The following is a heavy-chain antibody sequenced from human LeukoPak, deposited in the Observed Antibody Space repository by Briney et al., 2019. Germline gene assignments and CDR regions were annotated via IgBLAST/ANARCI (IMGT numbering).Heavy chain of an antibody. V-gene: IGHV4-61*02. CDR3: ARGNSYYDSSGYFPWESFQH. CDR2: IYTSGST. D-gene: IGHD3-22*01. Sequence: SQTLSLTCTVSGGSISSGSYYWNWIRQPAGKGLEWIGRIYTSGSTNYNPSLKSRVTISVDTSKNQFSLKLSSVTAADTALYYCARGNSYYDSSGYFPWESFQHWGQGTLVTVSS. J-gene: IGHJ1*01. CDR1: GGSISSGSYY.